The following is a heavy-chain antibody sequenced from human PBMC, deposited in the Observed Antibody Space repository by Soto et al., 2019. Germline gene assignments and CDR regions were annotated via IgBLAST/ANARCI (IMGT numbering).Heavy chain of an antibody. CDR3: AREPQSGYDMKKRIQLWTKLDY. V-gene: IGHV1-3*01. D-gene: IGHD5-18*01. CDR1: GYTFTSYA. Sequence: QVQLVQSGAEVKKPGASVKVSCKASGYTFTSYAMHWVRQAPGQRLEWMGWINAGNGNTKYSQKFQGRVTITRDTSARTAYMELSSLRSEDTAVYYCAREPQSGYDMKKRIQLWTKLDYWGQGTLVTVSS. J-gene: IGHJ4*02. CDR2: INAGNGNT.